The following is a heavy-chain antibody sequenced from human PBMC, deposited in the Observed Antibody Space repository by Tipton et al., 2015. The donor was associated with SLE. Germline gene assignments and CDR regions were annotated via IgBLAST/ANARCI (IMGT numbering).Heavy chain of an antibody. D-gene: IGHD3-10*01. CDR2: ISYDGSLI. J-gene: IGHJ5*01. Sequence: SLRLSCAASGFTFSYSPMHWVRQAPGRGLEWVAIISYDGSLIYYADSVKGRFTISRDNPRNTLFLQMNSLTTEDTALYYCVRDRGSNWFDPWGQGTAVTVSS. V-gene: IGHV3-30*03. CDR1: GFTFSYSP. CDR3: VRDRGSNWFDP.